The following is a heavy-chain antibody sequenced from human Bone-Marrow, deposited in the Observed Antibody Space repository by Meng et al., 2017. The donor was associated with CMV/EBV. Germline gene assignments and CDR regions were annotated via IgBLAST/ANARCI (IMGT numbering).Heavy chain of an antibody. Sequence: SETLSLTCTVSGGSISSSSYYWCWIRQPPGKGLERIGSFYDSGHTNYNPPLKNRVTISVDQSKNQFSLKQSSVTAPDTAVYYCARAHKDYSLGSYYTAYDYYYGMDVWGQGTKVTVYS. CDR1: GGSISSSSYY. CDR2: FYDSGHT. J-gene: IGHJ6*01. D-gene: IGHD3-10*01. V-gene: IGHV4-39*07. CDR3: ARAHKDYSLGSYYTAYDYYYGMDV.